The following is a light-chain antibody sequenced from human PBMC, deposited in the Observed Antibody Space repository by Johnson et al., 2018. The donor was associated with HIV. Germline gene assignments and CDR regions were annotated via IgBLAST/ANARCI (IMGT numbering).Light chain of an antibody. Sequence: QSVLTQPPSVSAAPGQKVTISCSGSSSNIGNNYVSWYQQLPGTAPKLLIYENNKRPSGIPDRFSGSQSGTSATLGITGLQTGDEAHYYCGTWATSLSATFGTGTKVTVL. J-gene: IGLJ1*01. CDR2: ENN. CDR3: GTWATSLSAT. CDR1: SSNIGNNY. V-gene: IGLV1-51*02.